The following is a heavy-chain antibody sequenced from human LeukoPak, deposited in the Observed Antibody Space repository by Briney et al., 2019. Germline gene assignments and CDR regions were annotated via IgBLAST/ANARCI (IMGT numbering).Heavy chain of an antibody. Sequence: SETLSLTCTVSGGSISSYYWSWIRQPAVKGLEWIGRIYTSGSTNYNPSLKSRVTMSVDTSKNQFSLKLSSVTAADTAVYYCARNIAAAAPFDYWGQGTLVTVSS. J-gene: IGHJ4*02. CDR3: ARNIAAAAPFDY. CDR2: IYTSGST. D-gene: IGHD6-13*01. CDR1: GGSISSYY. V-gene: IGHV4-4*07.